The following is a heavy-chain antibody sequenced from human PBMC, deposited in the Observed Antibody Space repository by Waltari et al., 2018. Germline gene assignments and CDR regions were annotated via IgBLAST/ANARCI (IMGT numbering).Heavy chain of an antibody. CDR1: GYSLSSCYY. CDR3: ARDNSSGYYYAFFDY. J-gene: IGHJ4*02. D-gene: IGHD3-22*01. CDR2: IYHSGST. V-gene: IGHV4-38-2*02. Sequence: QVQLQESGPGLVKPSETLSLTCAVSGYSLSSCYYCGWIRQPPGEGLEWIGSIYHSGSTYYNPSLKSRVTISVDTSKNQFSLKLSSVTAADTAVYYCARDNSSGYYYAFFDYWGQGTLVTVSS.